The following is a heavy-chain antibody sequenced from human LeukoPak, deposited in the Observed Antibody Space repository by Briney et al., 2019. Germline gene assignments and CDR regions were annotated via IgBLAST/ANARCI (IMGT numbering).Heavy chain of an antibody. CDR1: GYSFTTYW. Sequence: GESLKISCKGSGYSFTTYWIAWVRQMPGKGLEWMGVIYPGDSDTRYSPSFQGQFTLSADKSISTAYLQWSSLKASDTAIYYCARALVGAATLSYWGQGTLVTVSS. CDR3: ARALVGAATLSY. V-gene: IGHV5-51*01. J-gene: IGHJ4*02. CDR2: IYPGDSDT. D-gene: IGHD1-26*01.